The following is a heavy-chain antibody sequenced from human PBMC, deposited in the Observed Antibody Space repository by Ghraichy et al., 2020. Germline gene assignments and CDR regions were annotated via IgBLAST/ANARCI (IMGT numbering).Heavy chain of an antibody. J-gene: IGHJ6*02. V-gene: IGHV3-23*01. CDR2: ISGSGGST. D-gene: IGHD3-3*01. Sequence: GGSLRLSCAASGFTFSSYAMSWVRQAPGKGLEWVSAISGSGGSTYYADSVKGRFTISRDNSKNTLYLQMNSLRAEDTAVYYCAKDGEISLYYDFWSGYYDYGMDVWGQGTTVTVSS. CDR3: AKDGEISLYYDFWSGYYDYGMDV. CDR1: GFTFSSYA.